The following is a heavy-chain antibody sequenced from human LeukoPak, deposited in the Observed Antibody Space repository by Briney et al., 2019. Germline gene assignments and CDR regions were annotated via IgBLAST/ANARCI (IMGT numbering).Heavy chain of an antibody. CDR1: GYTFTSYG. V-gene: IGHV1-18*01. CDR2: ISAYNGNT. CDR3: AREGPFENSGSYYLYDAFDI. D-gene: IGHD1-26*01. Sequence: VASVKVSCKASGYTFTSYGISWARQAPGQGLEWMGWISAYNGNTHYAQKLQGRVTMTTDTSTSTAYMELRSLRSDDTAVYYCAREGPFENSGSYYLYDAFDIWGQGTMVTVSS. J-gene: IGHJ3*02.